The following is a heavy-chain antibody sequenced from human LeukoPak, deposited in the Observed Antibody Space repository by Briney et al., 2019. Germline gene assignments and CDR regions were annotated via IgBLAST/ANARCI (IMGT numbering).Heavy chain of an antibody. D-gene: IGHD6-13*01. Sequence: GGSLRLSCAASGFTFSSYWMSWVRQAPGKGLEWVANIKQDGSEKYYVDSVKGRFTISRDNAKNSLYLQMNSLRAEDTAVYYCAKEGEAAEVIWYAFDIWGQGTMVTVSS. J-gene: IGHJ3*02. CDR2: IKQDGSEK. V-gene: IGHV3-7*03. CDR1: GFTFSSYW. CDR3: AKEGEAAEVIWYAFDI.